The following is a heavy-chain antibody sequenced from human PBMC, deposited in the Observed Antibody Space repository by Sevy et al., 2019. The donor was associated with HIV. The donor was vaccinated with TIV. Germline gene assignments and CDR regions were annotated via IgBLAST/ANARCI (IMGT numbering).Heavy chain of an antibody. CDR3: TREDIVLGEDNYYGMDV. V-gene: IGHV3-53*01. D-gene: IGHD2-15*01. Sequence: GGSLRLSCVVSGFSVSSNYMSWVRQAPGKGLEWVSNIYSDGRTYYADSVRGRFTIPRDTSKNTVYLEMKSLRAEETAVYYCTREDIVLGEDNYYGMDVWGHGTTVTVSS. CDR1: GFSVSSNY. J-gene: IGHJ6*02. CDR2: IYSDGRT.